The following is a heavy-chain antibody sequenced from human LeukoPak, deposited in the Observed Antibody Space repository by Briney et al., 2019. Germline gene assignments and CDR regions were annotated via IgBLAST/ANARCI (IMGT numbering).Heavy chain of an antibody. Sequence: GGSLRLSCAASAFTFTRHSMNWVRQAPGKGLEWVSFIGIWGSTIYYADSVKGRFTISRDNAKNSVYLQMNSLRAEDTAVYYCARDRGNSIVGSDFDSWGQGTLVTVSS. CDR2: IGIWGSTI. CDR1: AFTFTRHS. D-gene: IGHD1-26*01. J-gene: IGHJ4*02. V-gene: IGHV3-48*01. CDR3: ARDRGNSIVGSDFDS.